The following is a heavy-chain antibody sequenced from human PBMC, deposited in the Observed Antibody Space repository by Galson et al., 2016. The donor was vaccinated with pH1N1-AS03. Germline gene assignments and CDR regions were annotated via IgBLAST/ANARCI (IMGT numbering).Heavy chain of an antibody. Sequence: LRLSCAGSGFSIRTYWMHWVRQVPGKGLVWVSRINTDGSTTDYADSVKGRFTISRDNAKNTLYLQMHSLGAEDTAFYYCARGSDDYIWGGYSGDYWGPGTLVTVSS. CDR1: GFSIRTYW. J-gene: IGHJ4*01. CDR3: ARGSDDYIWGGYSGDY. CDR2: INTDGSTT. D-gene: IGHD3-16*01. V-gene: IGHV3-74*01.